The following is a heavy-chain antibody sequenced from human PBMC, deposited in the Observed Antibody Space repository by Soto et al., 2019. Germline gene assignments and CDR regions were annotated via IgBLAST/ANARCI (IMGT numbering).Heavy chain of an antibody. CDR2: ISWNSDMI. D-gene: IGHD1-26*01. J-gene: IGHJ4*02. V-gene: IGHV3-9*01. CDR1: GXTFDDYA. Sequence: SLILSCAASGXTFDDYAMHWVRQGPGKGLEWVSGISWNSDMITYADSVKGRFTVSRDNAKNSLDLEMNSLRVEDTALYYCVKDTYILVGATHLDSWGQGTLVPVSS. CDR3: VKDTYILVGATHLDS.